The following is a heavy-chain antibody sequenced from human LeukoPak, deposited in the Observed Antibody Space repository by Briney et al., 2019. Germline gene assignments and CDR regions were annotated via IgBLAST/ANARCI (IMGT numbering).Heavy chain of an antibody. Sequence: GGSLRLSCSASGFTFSSYAMHWVRQAPGKGLEYLSAISSDGGSTYYANSVKGRLTISRDNSKNTLYLQMGSLRAEDMAVYYCARDGKLVAGYHYYYMDVWGRGTSVTVSS. CDR3: ARDGKLVAGYHYYYMDV. CDR1: GFTFSSYA. V-gene: IGHV3-64*01. D-gene: IGHD2-15*01. J-gene: IGHJ6*03. CDR2: ISSDGGST.